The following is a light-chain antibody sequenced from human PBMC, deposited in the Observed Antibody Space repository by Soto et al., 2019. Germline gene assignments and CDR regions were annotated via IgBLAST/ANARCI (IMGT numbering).Light chain of an antibody. CDR3: AAWDYSLNGYV. CDR2: SNN. J-gene: IGLJ1*01. CDR1: SSNIGSNT. Sequence: QSVLTQPPSSSGTPGQRVTSSCSGSSSNIGSNTVNWYQQLPGTAPKLLIYSNNQRPSGVPDRFSGSKSGTSASLAISGPQSEDEADYYCAAWDYSLNGYVFGTVTKVPVL. V-gene: IGLV1-44*01.